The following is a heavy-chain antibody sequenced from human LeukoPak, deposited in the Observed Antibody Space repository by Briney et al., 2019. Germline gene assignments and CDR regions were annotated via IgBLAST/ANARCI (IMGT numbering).Heavy chain of an antibody. CDR2: ISGTGGST. CDR3: ATARTLRVTTSFDY. V-gene: IGHV3-23*01. J-gene: IGHJ4*02. Sequence: PGGSLRLSCEVGGFTFSSYAMNWVRQAPGKGLEWVSGISGTGGSTYYADSVRGRFTISRDNSKNTLYLQMNSLRAEDTAVYYCATARTLRVTTSFDYWGQGALVTDCS. D-gene: IGHD4-17*01. CDR1: GFTFSSYA.